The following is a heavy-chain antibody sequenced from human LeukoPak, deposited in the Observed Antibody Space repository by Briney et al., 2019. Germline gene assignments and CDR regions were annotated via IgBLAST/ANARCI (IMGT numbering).Heavy chain of an antibody. CDR1: GGSISSSNW. Sequence: KPSGTLSLTCAVSGGSISSSNWWSWVRQPPGKGLEWIGSIYYSGNTYYNPSLKSRVTISVDTSKNQFSLEVSSVTAADTAVYYCARDYGDSSGGYFDYWGQGTLVTVSS. CDR2: IYYSGNT. J-gene: IGHJ4*02. D-gene: IGHD3-10*01. V-gene: IGHV4-4*02. CDR3: ARDYGDSSGGYFDY.